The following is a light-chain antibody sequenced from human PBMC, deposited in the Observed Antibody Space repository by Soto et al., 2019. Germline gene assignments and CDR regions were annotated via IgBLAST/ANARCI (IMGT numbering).Light chain of an antibody. J-gene: IGLJ1*01. Sequence: QSALTQPASVSGSPGQSITISCTGTSGDVGNYNLVSWYQQHPGKAPKLMTYEGSKWPSGVSNRFSGSKSGNTASLTISGLQAEDEADYYCCSYAGSSTYVFGSGTKVTVL. CDR3: CSYAGSSTYV. V-gene: IGLV2-23*01. CDR1: SGDVGNYNL. CDR2: EGS.